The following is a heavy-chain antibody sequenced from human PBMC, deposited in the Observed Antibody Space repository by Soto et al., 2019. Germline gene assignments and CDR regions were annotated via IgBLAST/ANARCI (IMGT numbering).Heavy chain of an antibody. CDR1: GFTFSGST. CDR3: AKETVFTAVEDK. D-gene: IGHD3-10*02. V-gene: IGHV3-73*01. CDR2: IRSKDDNDAP. J-gene: IGHJ4*02. Sequence: VGSLRLSCAASGFTFSGSTMHWVRQASGKGLEWVGRIRSKDDNDAPEYTASVKGRFTISRDDSKNTAYLQMNSLKTEDTAVYYCAKETVFTAVEDKWGQGT.